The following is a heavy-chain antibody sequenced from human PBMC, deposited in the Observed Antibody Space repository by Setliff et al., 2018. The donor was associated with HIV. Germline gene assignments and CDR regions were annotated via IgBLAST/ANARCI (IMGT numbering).Heavy chain of an antibody. Sequence: PSETLSLTCTVSGGSISSYYWSWIRQPPGKGLEWIGYIYYSGSTNYNPSLKSRVTISVDTSKNQFSLKLSSVTAADTAVFYCARLTTTYYYDSSAYYHPVWGQGTLVTV. CDR1: GGSISSYY. D-gene: IGHD3-22*01. CDR3: ARLTTTYYYDSSAYYHPV. J-gene: IGHJ4*02. CDR2: IYYSGST. V-gene: IGHV4-59*12.